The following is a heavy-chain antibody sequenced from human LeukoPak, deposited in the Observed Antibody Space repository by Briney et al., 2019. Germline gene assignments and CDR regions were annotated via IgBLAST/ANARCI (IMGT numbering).Heavy chain of an antibody. J-gene: IGHJ6*02. CDR3: AITSSQYGMDV. Sequence: GGSLRLSCAASGFTFSSSAMSWVRQAPGKGLEWVSAISNNGGYTYYADSVQGRFTISRDNSKSTLCLQMNSLRAEDTAVYYCAITSSQYGMDVWGQGTTVTVSS. CDR2: ISNNGGYT. CDR1: GFTFSSSA. V-gene: IGHV3-23*01. D-gene: IGHD3-3*01.